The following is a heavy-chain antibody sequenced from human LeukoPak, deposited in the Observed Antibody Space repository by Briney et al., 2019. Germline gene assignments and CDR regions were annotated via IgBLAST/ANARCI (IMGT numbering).Heavy chain of an antibody. CDR1: GGTLSSYA. Sequence: ASVKVSCKAAGGTLSSYAINWVRQATGQGLEWMGWMNPNSGNTGYAQKFQGRVTMTRNTSISTAYMELSSLRSEDTAVYYCARDPPRATMVRGAGGDYWGQGTLVTVSS. CDR3: ARDPPRATMVRGAGGDY. CDR2: MNPNSGNT. J-gene: IGHJ4*02. D-gene: IGHD3-10*01. V-gene: IGHV1-8*02.